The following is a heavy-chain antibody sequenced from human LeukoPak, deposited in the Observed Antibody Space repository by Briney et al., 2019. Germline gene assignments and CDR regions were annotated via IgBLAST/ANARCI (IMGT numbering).Heavy chain of an antibody. CDR3: VRDRYYGMDV. J-gene: IGHJ6*02. CDR2: INHDGSTT. Sequence: GGSLRLSCAASGFTFSSSRMHWVRQAPGKGLVWVSRINHDGSTTNYVDSVKGRFTISRDNAKNTLCLQMNSLRAEDTAVFYCVRDRYYGMDVWGQGTTVTVSS. V-gene: IGHV3-74*01. CDR1: GFTFSSSR.